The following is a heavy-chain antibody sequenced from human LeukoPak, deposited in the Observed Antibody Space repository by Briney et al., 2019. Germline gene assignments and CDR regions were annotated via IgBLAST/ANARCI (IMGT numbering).Heavy chain of an antibody. J-gene: IGHJ4*02. D-gene: IGHD3-10*01. Sequence: GESLKISCKASGYKFTSYWIGWVRQTPGKGLEWLGIIYPGDSDTRSSPSFQGQVTISADKSKTTVYLQWSSLEASDSAMYYCVRWRGEYYFDYWGQGTLVTVSS. CDR3: VRWRGEYYFDY. CDR1: GYKFTSYW. CDR2: IYPGDSDT. V-gene: IGHV5-51*01.